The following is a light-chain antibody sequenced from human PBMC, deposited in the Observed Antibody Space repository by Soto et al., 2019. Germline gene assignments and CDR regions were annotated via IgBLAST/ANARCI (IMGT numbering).Light chain of an antibody. CDR1: SSNIGSNY. CDR3: AAWDDSVV. CDR2: RNN. J-gene: IGLJ2*01. V-gene: IGLV1-47*01. Sequence: QSVLTQPPSASGTPGQTVTISCSGSSSNIGSNYVYWYQQLPGTAPKLLIYRNNLRPSGVPDRFSGSKSGTSASLAISGLRSEDEADYYCAAWDDSVVFGGGTKLTVL.